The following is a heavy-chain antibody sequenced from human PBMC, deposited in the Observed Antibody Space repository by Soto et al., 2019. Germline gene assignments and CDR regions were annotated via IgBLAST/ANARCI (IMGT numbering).Heavy chain of an antibody. CDR2: IHYSGTT. Sequence: QLQLEEPGPGLVKPSETLALPCTVSAGSISSSSYYWGWIRQHPVKGLEWIGSIHYSGTTYYNPSLKRPVTISVDTYRNQFYLELTSVTSADTAVYYCARQAGGYHRTGGADSWAQGTLVTVS. V-gene: IGHV4-39*01. CDR3: ARQAGGYHRTGGADS. J-gene: IGHJ5*01. CDR1: AGSISSSSYY. D-gene: IGHD1-26*01.